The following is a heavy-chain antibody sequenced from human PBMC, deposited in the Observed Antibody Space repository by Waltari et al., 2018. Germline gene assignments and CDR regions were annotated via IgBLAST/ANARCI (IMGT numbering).Heavy chain of an antibody. CDR1: GYSFTSYW. Sequence: EVQLVQSGAEVKKPGESLKISCKGSGYSFTSYWIGWVRQMPGNGLEWMGIIYPGDSDTRYSPSFQGQVTISADKSITTAYLQWSSLKASDTAMFYCARHGSNVVVPVASPSGFDYWGQGTLVTVSS. J-gene: IGHJ4*02. D-gene: IGHD2-2*01. CDR3: ARHGSNVVVPVASPSGFDY. V-gene: IGHV5-51*01. CDR2: IYPGDSDT.